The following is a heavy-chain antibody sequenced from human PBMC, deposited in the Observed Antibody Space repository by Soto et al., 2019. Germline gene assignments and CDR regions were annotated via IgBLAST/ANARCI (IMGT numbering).Heavy chain of an antibody. CDR2: ISAYNGNT. J-gene: IGHJ5*02. D-gene: IGHD6-6*01. V-gene: IGHV1-18*01. CDR1: GYTFTSYG. Sequence: GASVKVSCKASGYTFTSYGISWVRQAPGQGLEWMGWISAYNGNTNYAQKLQGRVTMTTDTSTSTAYMELRSLRSDDTAVYYCARERVAARLPPKRWFDPWGQGTLVTVSS. CDR3: ARERVAARLPPKRWFDP.